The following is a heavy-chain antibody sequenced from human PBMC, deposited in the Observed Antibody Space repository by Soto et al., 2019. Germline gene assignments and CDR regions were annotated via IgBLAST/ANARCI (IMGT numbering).Heavy chain of an antibody. CDR3: ARGVTAIGEVDY. J-gene: IGHJ4*02. CDR1: GGTFSSYT. V-gene: IGHV1-69*02. D-gene: IGHD2-21*02. Sequence: QVQLVQSGAEVKKPGSSVKVSCKASGGTFSSYTISWVRQAPGQGLEWMGRIIPIFGIANYAQKFQGRVTITADKSTSTAYMELSSLRSEDTAVYYCARGVTAIGEVDYWGQGTLVTVSS. CDR2: IIPIFGIA.